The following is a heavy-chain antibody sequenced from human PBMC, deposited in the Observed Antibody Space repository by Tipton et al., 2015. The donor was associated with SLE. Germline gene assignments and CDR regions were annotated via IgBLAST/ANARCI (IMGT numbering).Heavy chain of an antibody. V-gene: IGHV3-53*05. CDR1: GISVSNSY. CDR3: AGLRPQVMGGSFDF. D-gene: IGHD1-26*01. CDR2: LYGGGSS. J-gene: IGHJ4*02. Sequence: SLRLSCAASGISVSNSYMNWVRQAPGKGLEWVSVLYGGGSSYYADAVRGRFTISRDISKNILYLQMDSLRPDDTAVYYCAGLRPQVMGGSFDFWGQGTLVTVSS.